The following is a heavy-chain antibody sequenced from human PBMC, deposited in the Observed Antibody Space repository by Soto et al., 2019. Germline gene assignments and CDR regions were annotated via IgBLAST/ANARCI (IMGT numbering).Heavy chain of an antibody. J-gene: IGHJ4*02. CDR1: GFTFSSDA. CDR2: IWYDGSNK. V-gene: IGHV3-33*01. D-gene: IGHD2-2*02. CDR3: ARGPPDIVVVRAAIPFDY. Sequence: QVQLVETGGGVVQPGRSLRLSCAASGFTFSSDAMHWVRQAPGKGLEWGAAIWYDGSNKYYADSVKGRFTISRDNSKNPLYLQMNNLRAEDTAVYYGARGPPDIVVVRAAIPFDYWGQGTLVTVSS.